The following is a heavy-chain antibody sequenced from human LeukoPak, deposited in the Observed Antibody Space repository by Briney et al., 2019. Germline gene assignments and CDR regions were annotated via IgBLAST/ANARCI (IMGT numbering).Heavy chain of an antibody. D-gene: IGHD3-22*01. Sequence: GGSLRLSCAASGFTFSSYAMSWVRQAPGKGLEWVSGISWNSGSIGYADSVKGRFTISRDNAKNSLYLQMNSLRAEDTALYYCAKGDTYYYDSSWDYWGQGTLVTVSS. CDR3: AKGDTYYYDSSWDY. V-gene: IGHV3-9*01. CDR2: ISWNSGSI. J-gene: IGHJ4*02. CDR1: GFTFSSYA.